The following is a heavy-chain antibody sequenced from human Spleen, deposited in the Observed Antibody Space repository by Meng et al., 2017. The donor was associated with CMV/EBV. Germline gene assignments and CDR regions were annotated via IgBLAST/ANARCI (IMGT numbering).Heavy chain of an antibody. J-gene: IGHJ4*02. CDR2: IYQSGTT. V-gene: IGHV4-4*02. CDR1: GGSISSSNW. Sequence: LTGAISGGSISSSNWWSWVRQPPGKRLEWTGEIYQSGTTNYNPSLKSRVTMSMDRSKNQFSLKLTSVTAADTAIYYCAGGSSSQGFEYWGRGTLVTVSS. CDR3: AGGSSSQGFEY.